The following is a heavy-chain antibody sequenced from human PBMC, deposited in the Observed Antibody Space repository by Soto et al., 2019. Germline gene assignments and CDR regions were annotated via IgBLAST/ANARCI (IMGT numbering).Heavy chain of an antibody. CDR1: GYTFTSYA. Sequence: VKVSCKASGYTFTSYAMHWVRQAPGQRLEWMGWINAGNGNTKYSQKFQGRVTITRDTSASTAYMELSSLRSEDTAVYYCARAHLSTGYNWFDPWGQGTLVTVSS. J-gene: IGHJ5*02. V-gene: IGHV1-3*01. CDR3: ARAHLSTGYNWFDP. CDR2: INAGNGNT. D-gene: IGHD2-8*02.